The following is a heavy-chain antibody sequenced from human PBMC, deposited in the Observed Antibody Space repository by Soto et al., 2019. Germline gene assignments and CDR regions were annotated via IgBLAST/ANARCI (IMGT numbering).Heavy chain of an antibody. CDR1: GGSISSGGYY. J-gene: IGHJ6*03. D-gene: IGHD3-10*01. Sequence: QVQLQESGPGLVKPSQTLSLTCTVSGGSISSGGYYWSWIRQHPGKGLEWIGYIYYSGSTYYNPSLKRRVTISVDTSKNQFSLKLSSVTAADTAVYYCAQGTVTMVRGAIRGGPYYMDVWGKGTTVTVSS. CDR2: IYYSGST. CDR3: AQGTVTMVRGAIRGGPYYMDV. V-gene: IGHV4-31*03.